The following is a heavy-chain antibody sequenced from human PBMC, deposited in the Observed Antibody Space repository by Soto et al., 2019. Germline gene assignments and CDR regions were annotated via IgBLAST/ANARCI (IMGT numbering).Heavy chain of an antibody. D-gene: IGHD2-15*01. J-gene: IGHJ3*02. CDR3: GYCSGGGMNGFDI. V-gene: IGHV5-51*01. Sequence: HGESLKISCKGSGYSFTNYWIGWVRQMPGKGLEWMGIIYPGDSDTRYGPSFQGQFTISADKSISTAYLQWSSLKASDTAMYYCGYCSGGGMNGFDIWGQGTMVTVSS. CDR1: GYSFTNYW. CDR2: IYPGDSDT.